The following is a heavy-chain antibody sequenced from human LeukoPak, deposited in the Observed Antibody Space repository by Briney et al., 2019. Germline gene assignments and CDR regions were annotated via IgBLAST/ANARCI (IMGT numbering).Heavy chain of an antibody. CDR3: ARDGLHYYDSSGYYQLDY. CDR2: INTNTGNP. J-gene: IGHJ4*02. Sequence: ASVKVSCRASGYTFTSYAMNWVRQAPGQGLEWMGWINTNTGNPTYAQGLTGRFVFSLDTSVSTAYLQISSLKAEDTAVYYCARDGLHYYDSSGYYQLDYWGQGTLVTVSS. V-gene: IGHV7-4-1*02. D-gene: IGHD3-22*01. CDR1: GYTFTSYA.